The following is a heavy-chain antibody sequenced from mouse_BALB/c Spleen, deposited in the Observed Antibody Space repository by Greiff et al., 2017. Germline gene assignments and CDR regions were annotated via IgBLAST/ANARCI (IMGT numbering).Heavy chain of an antibody. Sequence: VQLQQSGAELARPGASVKMSCKASGYTFTGYTMHWVKQRPGQGLEWIGYINPSSGYTNYNQKFKDKATLTADKSSSTAYMQLSSLTSEDSAVYYCARYGDYDGTDVWGAGTTVTVSS. CDR2: INPSSGYT. CDR3: ARYGDYDGTDV. J-gene: IGHJ1*01. V-gene: IGHV1-4*01. CDR1: GYTFTGYT. D-gene: IGHD2-4*01.